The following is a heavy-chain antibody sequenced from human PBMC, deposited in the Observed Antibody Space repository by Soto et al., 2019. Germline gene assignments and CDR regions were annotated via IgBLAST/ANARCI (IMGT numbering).Heavy chain of an antibody. V-gene: IGHV3-74*01. Sequence: GGSLRLSCAASGFTFSSYWMHWVRQAPGKGLVWVSRINSDGSSTSYADSVKGRFTISRDNAKNTLYLQMNSLRAEDTAVYYCARGAAARLYYYGTDVWGQGTTVTVSS. CDR3: ARGAAARLYYYGTDV. CDR2: INSDGSST. J-gene: IGHJ6*02. D-gene: IGHD6-6*01. CDR1: GFTFSSYW.